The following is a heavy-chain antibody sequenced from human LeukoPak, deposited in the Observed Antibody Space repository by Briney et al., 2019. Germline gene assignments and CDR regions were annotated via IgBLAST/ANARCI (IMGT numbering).Heavy chain of an antibody. CDR1: GFTFSGYW. J-gene: IGHJ5*02. CDR3: ARDMGPYGGSPGAS. V-gene: IGHV3-74*01. CDR2: VATGGTGP. D-gene: IGHD4-23*01. Sequence: GGSLRLSCAASGFTFSGYWMHWVPQAPGKGLVWVSRVATGGTGPSYADSVKGRFTISRDNAKNTLYLQMNSLSAEDTAVYFCARDMGPYGGSPGASWGQGTLVTVSS.